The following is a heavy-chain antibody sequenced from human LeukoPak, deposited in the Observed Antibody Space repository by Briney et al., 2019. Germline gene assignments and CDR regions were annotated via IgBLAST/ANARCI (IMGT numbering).Heavy chain of an antibody. CDR1: GYTFTGYY. CDR3: ARYYYDSSGYYSEVDY. CDR2: INPNSGGT. Sequence: GASVKASCKASGYTFTGYYMHWVRQAPGQGLEWMGWINPNSGGTNYAQKFQGRVTMTRDTSISTAYMELSRLRSDDTAVYYCARYYYDSSGYYSEVDYWGQGTLVTVSS. J-gene: IGHJ4*02. D-gene: IGHD3-22*01. V-gene: IGHV1-2*02.